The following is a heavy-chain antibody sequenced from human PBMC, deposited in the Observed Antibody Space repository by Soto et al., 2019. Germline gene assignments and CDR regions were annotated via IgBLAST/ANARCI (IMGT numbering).Heavy chain of an antibody. CDR3: ARIGWVHSAVPDDAFDI. Sequence: QVQLQESGPGLVKPSETLSLTCTVSGGSISSYYWSWIRQPAGKGLEWIGRIYTSGSTNYNPTLKSRVTMAVDTSKHQFSLARSSVTAAGTAVYYCARIGWVHSAVPDDAFDIWGQGTMVTVSS. D-gene: IGHD2-2*01. CDR1: GGSISSYY. CDR2: IYTSGST. J-gene: IGHJ3*02. V-gene: IGHV4-4*07.